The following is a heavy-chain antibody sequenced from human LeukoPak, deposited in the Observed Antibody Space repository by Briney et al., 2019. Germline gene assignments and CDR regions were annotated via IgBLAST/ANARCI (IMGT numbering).Heavy chain of an antibody. Sequence: PSETLSLTCTVSGGSISIGGYYWSWIRQHPGKGLEWIGYIYYSGSTYYNPSLKSRVTISVDTSKNQFSLKLSSVTAADTAVYYCARQPPRYYYYGMDVWGQGTTVTVSS. V-gene: IGHV4-31*03. CDR1: GGSISIGGYY. J-gene: IGHJ6*02. CDR2: IYYSGST. D-gene: IGHD1-14*01. CDR3: ARQPPRYYYYGMDV.